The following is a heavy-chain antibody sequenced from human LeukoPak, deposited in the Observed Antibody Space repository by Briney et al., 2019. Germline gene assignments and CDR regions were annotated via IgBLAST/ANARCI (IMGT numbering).Heavy chain of an antibody. CDR3: ARDGRWLQHDMFDP. D-gene: IGHD5-24*01. CDR2: ISSSSSTI. CDR1: GFTFSSYS. J-gene: IGHJ5*02. Sequence: PGGSLRLSCAASGFTFSSYSMNWVRQAPGKGLEWVSYISSSSSTIYYADSVKGRFTISRDNAKNSLYLQMNSLRAEDTAVYYCARDGRWLQHDMFDPWGQGTLVTVSS. V-gene: IGHV3-48*01.